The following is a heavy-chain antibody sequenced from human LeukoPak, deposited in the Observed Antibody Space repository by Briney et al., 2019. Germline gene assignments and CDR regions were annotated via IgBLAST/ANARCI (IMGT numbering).Heavy chain of an antibody. Sequence: GGSLRLSCAASEFSVGSNYMTWVRQAPGKGLEWVSLIYSGGSTYYADSVKGRFTISRDNSKNTLYLQMNSLRAEDTAVYYCARGTGTSDYWGQGTLVTVSS. D-gene: IGHD1-1*01. J-gene: IGHJ4*02. CDR1: EFSVGSNY. V-gene: IGHV3-66*01. CDR2: IYSGGST. CDR3: ARGTGTSDY.